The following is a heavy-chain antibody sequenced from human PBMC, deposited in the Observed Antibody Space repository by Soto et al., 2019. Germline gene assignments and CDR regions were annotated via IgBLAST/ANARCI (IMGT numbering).Heavy chain of an antibody. Sequence: QVQLVQSGAEVKKPGASVKVSCKASGYTFTSYDINWVRQATGQGLEWMGWMNPNSGNTGYAQKFQGRVTMTRNTSISTAYMELSSLRSEDTAVYYCARGFHARGTIFGVVTTYGMDVWGQGTTVTVSS. CDR1: GYTFTSYD. V-gene: IGHV1-8*01. CDR2: MNPNSGNT. J-gene: IGHJ6*02. D-gene: IGHD3-3*01. CDR3: ARGFHARGTIFGVVTTYGMDV.